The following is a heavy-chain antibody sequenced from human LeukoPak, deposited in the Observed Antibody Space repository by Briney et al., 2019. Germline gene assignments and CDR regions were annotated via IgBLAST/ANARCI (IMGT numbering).Heavy chain of an antibody. CDR2: ISYDGSNK. D-gene: IGHD6-19*01. J-gene: IGHJ4*02. CDR3: ARVYGRFDSSGWYGY. V-gene: IGHV3-30-3*01. Sequence: GRSLRLSCAASGFTFSSYAMHWVRQAPGKGLKWVAVISYDGSNKYYADSVKGRFTISRDNSKNTLYLQMNSLRAEDTAVYYCARVYGRFDSSGWYGYWGQGTLVTVSS. CDR1: GFTFSSYA.